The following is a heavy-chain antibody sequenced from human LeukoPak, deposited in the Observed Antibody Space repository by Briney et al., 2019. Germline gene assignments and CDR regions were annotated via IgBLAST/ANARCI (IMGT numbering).Heavy chain of an antibody. D-gene: IGHD5-18*01. CDR1: GFTFSNYG. CDR2: IWYDGRKI. J-gene: IGHJ2*01. V-gene: IGHV3-33*01. CDR3: AREAYSYGSTDYYFDL. Sequence: GGSLRLSCAASGFTFSNYGLHWVRQAPGKGLGGGAVIWYDGRKIYYTDSVKGRFTISRDKSKNTLYLQMNNLRAEDTALYSCAREAYSYGSTDYYFDLWGRGTLVTVSS.